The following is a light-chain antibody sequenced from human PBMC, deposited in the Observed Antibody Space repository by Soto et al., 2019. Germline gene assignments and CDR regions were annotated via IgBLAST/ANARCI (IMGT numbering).Light chain of an antibody. V-gene: IGKV1-5*03. CDR1: QSIRSW. J-gene: IGKJ1*01. CDR3: QQYNSYPWT. CDR2: QAS. Sequence: DIQMTQSPSTLSASVGDRVTITCRASQSIRSWLAWYQQKPGKAPNLLIYQASNLKSGVPSRFSCSGSGTEYTLTISSLQPDDFATYYCQQYNSYPWTFGQGTKVEIK.